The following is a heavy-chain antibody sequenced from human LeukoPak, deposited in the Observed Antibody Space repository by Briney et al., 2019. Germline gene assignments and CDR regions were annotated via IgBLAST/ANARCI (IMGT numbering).Heavy chain of an antibody. CDR3: ARVGITYYYDSSGPVGNDFDY. J-gene: IGHJ4*02. D-gene: IGHD3-22*01. V-gene: IGHV3-7*01. CDR1: GFTFSSYW. CDR2: IKQDGSEK. Sequence: LTGGSLRLSCAASGFTFSSYWMSWVRQAPGKRLEWVANIKQDGSEKYYVDSVKGRFTISRDNAKNSLYLQMNSLRAEDTAVYYCARVGITYYYDSSGPVGNDFDYWGQGTLVTVSS.